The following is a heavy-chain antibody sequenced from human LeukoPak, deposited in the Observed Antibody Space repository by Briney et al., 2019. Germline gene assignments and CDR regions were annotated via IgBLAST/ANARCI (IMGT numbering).Heavy chain of an antibody. D-gene: IGHD3-10*01. V-gene: IGHV3-48*01. CDR2: ISSSSTTI. CDR3: AKERVLLWFGESINGLDY. J-gene: IGHJ4*02. Sequence: GGSLSLSCTASGFTFSLYNMNWVRQAPGRGLEWLSYISSSSTTIHYADSVKGRFTISRDNSKNTLYLQMNSLRAEDTAVYYCAKERVLLWFGESINGLDYWGQGTLVTVSS. CDR1: GFTFSLYN.